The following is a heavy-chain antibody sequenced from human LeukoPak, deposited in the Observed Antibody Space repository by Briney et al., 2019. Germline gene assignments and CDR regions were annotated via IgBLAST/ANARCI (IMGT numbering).Heavy chain of an antibody. V-gene: IGHV1-2*02. J-gene: IGHJ2*01. CDR2: INPNSGGT. CDR3: ARGFDFWSGRGYFDL. CDR1: GYTFTGYY. Sequence: ASVNVSCKASGYTFTGYYMHWVRQAPGQGLEWMGWINPNSGGTDYTQKFQGRVTMTRDTSISTAYMELSRLRSDDRAVYYCARGFDFWSGRGYFDLWGRGTLVTVSS. D-gene: IGHD3-3*01.